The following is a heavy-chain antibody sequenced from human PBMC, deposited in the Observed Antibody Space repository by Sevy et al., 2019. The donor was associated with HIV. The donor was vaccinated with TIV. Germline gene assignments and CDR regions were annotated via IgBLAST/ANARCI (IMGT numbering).Heavy chain of an antibody. CDR2: ISISSSYI. D-gene: IGHD2-2*01. CDR3: ARTYCSSTSCYLYYFDY. CDR1: GFTFSSYS. J-gene: IGHJ4*02. V-gene: IGHV3-21*01. Sequence: GGSLRLSCAASGFTFSSYSMNWVRQAPGKGLEWVSSISISSSYIYYADSVKGRFTISRDNAKNSLYLQMNSLRAEDTAVYYCARTYCSSTSCYLYYFDYWGQGTLVTVSS.